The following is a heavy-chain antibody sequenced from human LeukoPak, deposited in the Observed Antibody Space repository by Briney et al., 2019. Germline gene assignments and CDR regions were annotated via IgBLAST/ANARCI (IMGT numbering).Heavy chain of an antibody. CDR1: VGSFSGFY. V-gene: IGHV4-34*01. CDR3: ARSKVAGSGKFFQH. D-gene: IGHD6-19*01. Sequence: TSETLSLTCAVNVGSFSGFYWGWIRLTHGRGVEWIGEIDHSGNTNYNPSLQSRVTISLDTSKKQFSLNLSSVTAAETGVYYCARSKVAGSGKFFQHWGQGTPVTVSS. J-gene: IGHJ1*01. CDR2: IDHSGNT.